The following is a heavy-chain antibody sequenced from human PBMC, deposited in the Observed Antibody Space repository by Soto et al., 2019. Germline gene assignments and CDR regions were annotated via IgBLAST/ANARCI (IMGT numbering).Heavy chain of an antibody. J-gene: IGHJ6*02. Sequence: PGESLKISCKGSGYSFTSYWIGWVRQMPGKGLEWMGIIYPGDSDTRYSPSFQGQVTISADKSISTAYLQWSSLKASDTAMYYCAIHYSNYTYYYGMDVWGQGTTVTVPS. CDR3: AIHYSNYTYYYGMDV. CDR2: IYPGDSDT. V-gene: IGHV5-51*01. D-gene: IGHD4-4*01. CDR1: GYSFTSYW.